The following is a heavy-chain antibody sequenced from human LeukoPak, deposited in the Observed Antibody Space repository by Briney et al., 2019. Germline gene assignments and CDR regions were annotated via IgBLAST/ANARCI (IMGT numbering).Heavy chain of an antibody. CDR3: ARSPGGSGWYESFDY. Sequence: PETLSLTCAVYGGSFSGYYWSWIRQPPGKGLEWIGEINHSGSTNYNPSLKSRVTISVDTSKNQVSLKLSSVTAADTAVYYCARSPGGSGWYESFDYWGQGTLVTVSS. V-gene: IGHV4-34*01. CDR1: GGSFSGYY. J-gene: IGHJ4*02. CDR2: INHSGST. D-gene: IGHD6-19*01.